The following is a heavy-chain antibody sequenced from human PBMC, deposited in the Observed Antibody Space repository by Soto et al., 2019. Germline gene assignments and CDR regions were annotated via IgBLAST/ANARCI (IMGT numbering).Heavy chain of an antibody. V-gene: IGHV3-48*03. CDR1: GFTFNDFE. D-gene: IGHD3-10*01. CDR2: IDGSGTTK. J-gene: IGHJ4*02. Sequence: EVQLLESGGGLVQPGGSLRLSCGVSGFTFNDFEMNWVRQAPGKGLEWLEYIDGSGTTKKYADSVRGRFTISRDNPNNTLFLQMSSLSAADTAIYYCARGFGRFNYWGQGTLVSVSS. CDR3: ARGFGRFNY.